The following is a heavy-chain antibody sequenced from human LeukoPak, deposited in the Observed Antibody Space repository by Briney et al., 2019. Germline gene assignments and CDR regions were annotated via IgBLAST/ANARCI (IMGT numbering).Heavy chain of an antibody. CDR3: ARGGGYCTNNVCPPWFDP. CDR2: INHSGST. CDR1: GGSFSGFY. V-gene: IGHV4-34*01. J-gene: IGHJ5*02. D-gene: IGHD2-8*01. Sequence: SETLSLTCSVYGGSFSGFYWNWIRQPPGKELEWIGEINHSGSTHYSPSLKSRLSISVDPSKNQFSLKLSSVTAADTAVYYCARGGGYCTNNVCPPWFDPWGQGALVTVSS.